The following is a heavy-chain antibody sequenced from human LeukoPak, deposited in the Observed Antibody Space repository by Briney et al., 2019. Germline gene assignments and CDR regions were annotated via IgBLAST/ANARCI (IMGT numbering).Heavy chain of an antibody. CDR3: ARHRGVTLDY. Sequence: SETLSLTCTVSGGSISSGSYYWSWIRQPAGKGLEWIGRIYTSGSTNYNPSLKSRVTISVDTSKNQFSLKLSSVTAADTAVYYCARHRGVTLDYWGQGTLVTVSS. CDR2: IYTSGST. CDR1: GGSISSGSYY. J-gene: IGHJ4*02. V-gene: IGHV4-61*02. D-gene: IGHD3-10*01.